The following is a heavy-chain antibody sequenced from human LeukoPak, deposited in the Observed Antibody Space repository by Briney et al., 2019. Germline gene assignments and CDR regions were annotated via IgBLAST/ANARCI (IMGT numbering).Heavy chain of an antibody. Sequence: GGSLGLSCAASGFTFSNAWMSWVRQAPGKGLEWVGRIKSKTDGGTTDYAAPVKGRFTISRDDSKNTLYLQMNSLKTEDTAVYYCTTSGGRDGYNPFYWGQGTLVTVSS. CDR3: TTSGGRDGYNPFY. CDR2: IKSKTDGGTT. V-gene: IGHV3-15*01. J-gene: IGHJ4*02. D-gene: IGHD5-24*01. CDR1: GFTFSNAW.